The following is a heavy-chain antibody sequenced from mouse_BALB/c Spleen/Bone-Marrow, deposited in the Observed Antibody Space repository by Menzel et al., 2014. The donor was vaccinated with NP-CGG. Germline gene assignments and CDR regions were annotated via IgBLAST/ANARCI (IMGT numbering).Heavy chain of an antibody. Sequence: VKLQESGAELAKPGASVKMSCEASGYTFTSYWMHWVKQRPGQGLEWFGYINPSTGYTEYNQKFKDEATLTADKSSSTAYMQLSSLTSEDSAVYYCARSAPWDGFAYWGQGTLVTVSA. V-gene: IGHV1-7*01. CDR3: ARSAPWDGFAY. D-gene: IGHD4-1*01. J-gene: IGHJ3*01. CDR2: INPSTGYT. CDR1: GYTFTSYW.